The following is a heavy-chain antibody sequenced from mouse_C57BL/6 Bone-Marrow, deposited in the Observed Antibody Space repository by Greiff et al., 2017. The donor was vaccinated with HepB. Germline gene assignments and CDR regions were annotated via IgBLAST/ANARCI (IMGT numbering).Heavy chain of an antibody. CDR3: TRSSDYPAWFAY. V-gene: IGHV1-15*01. CDR1: GYTFTDYE. CDR2: IDPETGGT. J-gene: IGHJ3*01. Sequence: VKLMESGAELVRPGASVTLSCKASGYTFTDYEMHWVKQTPVHGLEWIGAIDPETGGTAYNQKFKGKAILTADKSSSTAYMELRSLTSEDSAVYYCTRSSDYPAWFAYWGQGTLVTVSA. D-gene: IGHD2-4*01.